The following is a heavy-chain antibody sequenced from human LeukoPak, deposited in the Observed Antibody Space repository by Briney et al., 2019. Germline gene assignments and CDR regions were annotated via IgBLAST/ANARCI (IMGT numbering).Heavy chain of an antibody. Sequence: SETLSLTCSVSGGSMSSYYWSWIRQSPGKGLEWIGYIYHSGSTDYNSSLKSRVTISEDTSKKQLSLKVSSVTAADTAVYYCARGFYIAKNAGVFDMWGQGTMVTVSS. CDR3: ARGFYIAKNAGVFDM. D-gene: IGHD1-1*01. V-gene: IGHV4-59*01. J-gene: IGHJ3*02. CDR2: IYHSGST. CDR1: GGSMSSYY.